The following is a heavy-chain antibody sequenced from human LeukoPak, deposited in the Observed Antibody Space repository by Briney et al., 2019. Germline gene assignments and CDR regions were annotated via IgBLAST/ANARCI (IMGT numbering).Heavy chain of an antibody. CDR3: AKDSDSSATDAFDI. Sequence: GSLRLSCAASGFTLSSYGMHWVRQAPGKGLEWVAFIRYDGSNKYYADSVKGRFTISRDNSKNTLYLQMNSLRAEDTAVYYCAKDSDSSATDAFDIWGQGTMVTVSS. D-gene: IGHD3-22*01. J-gene: IGHJ3*02. CDR1: GFTLSSYG. V-gene: IGHV3-30*02. CDR2: IRYDGSNK.